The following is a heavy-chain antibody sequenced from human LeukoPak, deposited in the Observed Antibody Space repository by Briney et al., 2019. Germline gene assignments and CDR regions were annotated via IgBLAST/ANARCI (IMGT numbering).Heavy chain of an antibody. CDR1: GFTFNGYV. V-gene: IGHV3-23*01. CDR3: ARGPCLRPDSGNYIDY. CDR2: ISGSGDAT. J-gene: IGHJ4*02. D-gene: IGHD1-26*01. Sequence: GGSLRLSCAASGFTFNGYVMRWVRQTPGKGLEWVSSISGSGDATYYSDSVKGRFIISRDNSKSTLSLQMNTLRVDDTAVYYCARGPCLRPDSGNYIDYWGQGTLVSVSS.